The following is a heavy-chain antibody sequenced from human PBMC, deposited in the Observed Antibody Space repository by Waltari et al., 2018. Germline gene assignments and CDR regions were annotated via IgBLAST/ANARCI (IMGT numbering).Heavy chain of an antibody. CDR2: IHSSGRT. CDR3: ARDRGRGIYLDS. J-gene: IGHJ4*02. Sequence: CGSWGRQTPGKGVEWVGQIHSSGRTNYHPSPPSRVTVSIDTSNNRFSLRVPSPTAADTSMYYCARDRGRGIYLDSWGQGTLVTVSP. D-gene: IGHD2-15*01. V-gene: IGHV4-4*02. CDR1: C.